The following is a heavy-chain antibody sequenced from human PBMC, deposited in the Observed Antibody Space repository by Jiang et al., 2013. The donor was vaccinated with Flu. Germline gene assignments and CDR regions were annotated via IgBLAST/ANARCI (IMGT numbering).Heavy chain of an antibody. V-gene: IGHV1-2*02. CDR3: ARDREEAPQIFDY. CDR2: INPRSGGT. J-gene: IGHJ4*02. CDR1: GYTFTDYY. Sequence: SGAEVKKPGASVRVSCKASGYTFTDYYIHWVRQAPGQGLEWMGWINPRSGGTKYAQKFQGRVTMTRDTSISTVYMELNRLTSDDTALHYCARDREEAPQIFDYWGQGTLVTVSS. D-gene: IGHD1-26*01.